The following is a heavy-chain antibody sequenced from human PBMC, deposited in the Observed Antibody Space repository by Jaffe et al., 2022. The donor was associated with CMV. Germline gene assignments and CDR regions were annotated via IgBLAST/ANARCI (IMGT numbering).Heavy chain of an antibody. V-gene: IGHV3-21*01. Sequence: EVQLVESGGGLVKPGGSLRLSCAASGFTFSSYSMNWVRQAPGKGLEWVSSISSSSSYIYYADSVKGRFTISRDNAKNSLYLQMNSLRAEDTAVYYCARGFQRWKFGMDVWGQGTTVTVSS. D-gene: IGHD6-25*01. CDR3: ARGFQRWKFGMDV. J-gene: IGHJ6*02. CDR2: ISSSSSYI. CDR1: GFTFSSYS.